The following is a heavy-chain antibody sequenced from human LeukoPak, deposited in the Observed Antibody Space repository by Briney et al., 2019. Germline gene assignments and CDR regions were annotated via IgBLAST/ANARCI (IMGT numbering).Heavy chain of an antibody. D-gene: IGHD3-10*01. CDR1: GYTFTSYG. CDR2: ISAYNCNT. J-gene: IGHJ6*03. CDR3: ARRGVRGASARYYYMDV. Sequence: ASVKVSCKASGYTFTSYGISWVRQAPGQGLEWMGWISAYNCNTNYAQKLHGRVTITTDTSTSTAYMELRSLRSDDPAVYYCARRGVRGASARYYYMDVWGKGTTVTVSS. V-gene: IGHV1-18*01.